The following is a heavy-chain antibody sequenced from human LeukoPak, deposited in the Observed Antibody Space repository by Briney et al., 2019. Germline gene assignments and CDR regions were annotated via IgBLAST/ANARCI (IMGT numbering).Heavy chain of an antibody. CDR3: AREQGPFPRANDY. V-gene: IGHV5-51*01. CDR1: GYSFISYW. D-gene: IGHD1/OR15-1a*01. J-gene: IGHJ4*02. CDR2: IYPGDSDT. Sequence: GESLKISCKGSGYSFISYWIGWVRQMPGKGLEWMGIIYPGDSDTNYSPSFQGQVTISADKSISTAYLQWSSLKASDTAMYYCAREQGPFPRANDYWGQGTLVTVSS.